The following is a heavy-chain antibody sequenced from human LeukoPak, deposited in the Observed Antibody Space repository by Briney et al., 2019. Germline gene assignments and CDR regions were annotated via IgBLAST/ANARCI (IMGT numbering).Heavy chain of an antibody. V-gene: IGHV1-69*01. J-gene: IGHJ4*02. CDR2: IIPIFGTA. CDR3: ARSEYDILTGCYLLPFDY. CDR1: GGTFSSYA. Sequence: SVKVSCKASGGTFSSYAISWVRQAPGQGLEWMGGIIPIFGTANYAQKFQGRVTITADESTSTAYMELSSLRSEDTAVYYCARSEYDILTGCYLLPFDYWGQGTLVTVSS. D-gene: IGHD3-9*01.